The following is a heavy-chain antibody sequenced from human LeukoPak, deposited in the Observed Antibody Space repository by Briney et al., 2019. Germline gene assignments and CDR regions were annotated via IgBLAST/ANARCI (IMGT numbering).Heavy chain of an antibody. V-gene: IGHV4-30-2*01. Sequence: SETLSLTCAVSGGSISSGGYSWSWIRQPPGKGLEWIGYIYHSGSTYYNPSLKSRVTISVDRSKNQFSLKLSSVTAADTAVYYCARGLEEPYYYDSSGYQNWFDPWGQGTLVTVSS. CDR3: ARGLEEPYYYDSSGYQNWFDP. CDR2: IYHSGST. D-gene: IGHD3-22*01. CDR1: GGSISSGGYS. J-gene: IGHJ5*02.